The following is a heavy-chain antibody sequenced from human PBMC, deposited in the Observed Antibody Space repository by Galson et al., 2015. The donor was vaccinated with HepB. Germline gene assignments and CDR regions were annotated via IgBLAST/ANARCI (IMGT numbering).Heavy chain of an antibody. J-gene: IGHJ5*02. D-gene: IGHD2-15*01. CDR2: INTYTGNP. Sequence: SVKVSCKASGYTFTSYTLNWVRQAPGQGLEGLGWINTYTGNPTYAQGFTGRFVFSLDTSVTTAYLQIISLKAEDTGVYYCARGGFCSGGSCEGLNWFDPWGQGTLVTVSS. CDR3: ARGGFCSGGSCEGLNWFDP. CDR1: GYTFTSYT. V-gene: IGHV7-4-1*02.